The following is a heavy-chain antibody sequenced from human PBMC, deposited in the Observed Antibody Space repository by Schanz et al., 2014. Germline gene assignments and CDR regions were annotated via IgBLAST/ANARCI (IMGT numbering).Heavy chain of an antibody. CDR1: GITFSSHS. CDR3: ARELPGVVAFDF. J-gene: IGHJ3*01. V-gene: IGHV3-33*08. Sequence: VHLVESGGGLVQPGGSLRLSCAASGITFSSHSFNWVRQAPGKGLEWVAVISYDGSFKNYADSVRGRITMSRDNSKNTMYLQINNLRADDTAVYYCARELPGVVAFDFWGQGTMVTVSS. CDR2: ISYDGSFK. D-gene: IGHD7-27*01.